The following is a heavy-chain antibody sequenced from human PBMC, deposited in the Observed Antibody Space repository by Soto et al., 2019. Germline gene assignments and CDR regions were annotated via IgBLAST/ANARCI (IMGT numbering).Heavy chain of an antibody. CDR2: IYHSGST. V-gene: IGHV4-4*02. J-gene: IGHJ4*02. Sequence: SETLSLTCAVSGGSISSSNWWSWVRQPPGKGLEWIGEIYHSGSTNYNPSLKSRVTISVDKSKNQFSLKLSSVTAADTAVYYCARITSIAAAGNFDYWGQGTLVTVS. CDR1: GGSISSSNW. CDR3: ARITSIAAAGNFDY. D-gene: IGHD6-13*01.